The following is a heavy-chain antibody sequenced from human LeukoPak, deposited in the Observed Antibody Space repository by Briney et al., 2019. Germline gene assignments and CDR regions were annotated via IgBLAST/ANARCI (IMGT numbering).Heavy chain of an antibody. J-gene: IGHJ4*02. D-gene: IGHD3-16*01. CDR1: GGSISSGGYY. Sequence: SQTLSLTCTVSGGSISSGGYYWSWIRQHPGKGLEWIGYIYYSGSTYYNPSLKSRVTISVDTSKNQFSLKLSSVTAADTAMYYCARDGGRYFDYWGQGTLVTVSS. CDR3: ARDGGRYFDY. V-gene: IGHV4-31*03. CDR2: IYYSGST.